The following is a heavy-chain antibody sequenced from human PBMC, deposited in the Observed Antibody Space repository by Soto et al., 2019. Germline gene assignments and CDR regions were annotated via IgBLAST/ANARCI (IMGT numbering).Heavy chain of an antibody. CDR1: GGSISTVGHY. J-gene: IGHJ4*02. D-gene: IGHD1-1*01. CDR2: IYHTGST. CDR3: ARATGTLRSRNCDY. V-gene: IGHV4-31*03. Sequence: SETLFLTCSVSGGSISTVGHYWTWIRQPPGKGLEWIGSIYHTGSTYYSKSLRSRLTMSVDTSKSQFSLRLSSVTAADTAAYYCARATGTLRSRNCDYWGQGSLVTVSS.